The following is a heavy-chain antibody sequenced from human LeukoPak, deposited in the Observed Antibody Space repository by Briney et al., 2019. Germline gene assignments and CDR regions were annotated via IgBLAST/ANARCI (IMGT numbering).Heavy chain of an antibody. CDR1: GYSISSGYY. Sequence: SETLSLTCAVSGYSISSGYYWGWIRQPPGKGLEWIGSIYHSGSTYYNPSLKSRFTISVDTSKNQFSLKLSSVTAADTAVYYCARKYSYTSSWLSWGQGTLVTVSS. CDR3: ARKYSYTSSWLS. CDR2: IYHSGST. V-gene: IGHV4-38-2*01. J-gene: IGHJ5*02. D-gene: IGHD6-13*01.